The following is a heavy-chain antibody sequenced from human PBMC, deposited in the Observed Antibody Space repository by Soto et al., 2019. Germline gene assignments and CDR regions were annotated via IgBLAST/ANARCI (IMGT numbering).Heavy chain of an antibody. CDR2: INSDGSIR. Sequence: EVQLMESGGGLVRPGGSLRLSCAASGFTFSSYWMHWVRQAPGKGLVWVSRINSDGSIRNYADSVKGRFTVSRDNAKNTLYLQMNSLRAEHSAFYYCAQDAGHVTASGNWGQGTLVTVSS. D-gene: IGHD6-13*01. V-gene: IGHV3-74*01. CDR3: AQDAGHVTASGN. CDR1: GFTFSSYW. J-gene: IGHJ4*02.